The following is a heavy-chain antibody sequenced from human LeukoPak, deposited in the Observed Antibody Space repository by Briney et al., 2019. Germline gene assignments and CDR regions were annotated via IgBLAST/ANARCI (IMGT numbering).Heavy chain of an antibody. CDR3: TTSVRPTSPFYYYDSSGYYY. Sequence: ETLSLTCAVYGGSFRGYYWSWVRQAPGKGLEWVGRIKSKTDVGTTDYAAPVKGRFTISRDDSKNTLYLQMNSLKTEDTAVYYCTTSVRPTSPFYYYDSSGYYYWGQGTLVTVSS. CDR1: GGSFRGYY. V-gene: IGHV3-15*01. D-gene: IGHD3-22*01. J-gene: IGHJ4*02. CDR2: IKSKTDVGTT.